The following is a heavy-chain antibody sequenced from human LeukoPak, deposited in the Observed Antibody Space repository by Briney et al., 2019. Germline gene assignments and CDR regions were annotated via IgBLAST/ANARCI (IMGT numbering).Heavy chain of an antibody. CDR2: ISGSGGST. J-gene: IGHJ4*02. V-gene: IGHV3-23*01. Sequence: GGSLRLSCAASGFTFTSYWMSWVRQAPGKGLEWVSAISGSGGSTYYADSVKGRFTISRDNSKNTLYLQMNSLRAEDTAVYYCANPFYSSSWYQFDYWGQGTLVTVSS. CDR3: ANPFYSSSWYQFDY. CDR1: GFTFTSYW. D-gene: IGHD6-13*01.